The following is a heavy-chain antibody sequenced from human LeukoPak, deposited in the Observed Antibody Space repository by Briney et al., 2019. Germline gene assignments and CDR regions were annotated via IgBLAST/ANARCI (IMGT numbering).Heavy chain of an antibody. D-gene: IGHD5-18*01. CDR1: GYTFTSYD. J-gene: IGHJ4*02. Sequence: ASVKVSCKASGYTFTSYDINWVRQATGQGLEWMGWMNTNSGNTGYAQKFKGRVTITRNTSISTAYMELSSMRSEDTAVYYCATDLASRGYSYLDYWGQGTLVTVSS. CDR2: MNTNSGNT. V-gene: IGHV1-8*03. CDR3: ATDLASRGYSYLDY.